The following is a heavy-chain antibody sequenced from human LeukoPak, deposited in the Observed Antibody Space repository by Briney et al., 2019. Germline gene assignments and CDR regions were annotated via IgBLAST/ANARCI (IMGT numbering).Heavy chain of an antibody. V-gene: IGHV3-48*03. Sequence: GGSLRLSCAASGFTISSYEMDWVRQAPGKGLEWVSHISVSGETKNYAGSVKGRFTISRDNAKNSLYLQMNSLRAEDTAVYYCARDQWGTRLDWGQGTLVTVSS. D-gene: IGHD1-1*01. J-gene: IGHJ4*02. CDR2: ISVSGETK. CDR3: ARDQWGTRLD. CDR1: GFTISSYE.